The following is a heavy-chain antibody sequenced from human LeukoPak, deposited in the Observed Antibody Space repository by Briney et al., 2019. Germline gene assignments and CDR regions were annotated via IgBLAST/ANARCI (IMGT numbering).Heavy chain of an antibody. J-gene: IGHJ6*03. V-gene: IGHV4-34*01. D-gene: IGHD6-6*01. CDR2: INHSGST. CDR3: ARWGGGEYSSSSAHMDV. Sequence: PSETLSLTCAVYGGSFSGYYWGWIRQPPGKGLEWIGEINHSGSTNYNPSLKSRVTISVDTSKNQFSLKLSSVTAADTAVYYCARWGGGEYSSSSAHMDVWGKGTRVSVSS. CDR1: GGSFSGYY.